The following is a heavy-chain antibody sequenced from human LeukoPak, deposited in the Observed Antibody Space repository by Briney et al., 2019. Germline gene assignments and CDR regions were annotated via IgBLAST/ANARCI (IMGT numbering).Heavy chain of an antibody. CDR1: GYTFTGYY. Sequence: ASVKVSCKASGYTFTGYYMHWVRQAPGQGLEWMGRINPNSGGTNYAQKFQGRVTMTRDTSISTAYMELSSLRSEDTAVYYCATDRTITIFGVVITYFDYWGQGTPVTVSS. J-gene: IGHJ4*02. CDR2: INPNSGGT. V-gene: IGHV1-2*06. CDR3: ATDRTITIFGVVITYFDY. D-gene: IGHD3-3*01.